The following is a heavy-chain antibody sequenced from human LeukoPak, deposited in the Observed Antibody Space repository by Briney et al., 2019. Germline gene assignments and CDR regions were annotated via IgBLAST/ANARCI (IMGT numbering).Heavy chain of an antibody. V-gene: IGHV3-30*18. CDR3: ANPDYGGNSPGY. D-gene: IGHD4-23*01. J-gene: IGHJ4*02. CDR1: GFTFSSYG. Sequence: GGSLRLSCAASGFTFSSYGMHWVRQAPGKGLEWVAVISYDGSNKYYADSVKGRFTISRDNSKNTLYLQMNSLRAEDTAVYYCANPDYGGNSPGYWGQGTLVTVSS. CDR2: ISYDGSNK.